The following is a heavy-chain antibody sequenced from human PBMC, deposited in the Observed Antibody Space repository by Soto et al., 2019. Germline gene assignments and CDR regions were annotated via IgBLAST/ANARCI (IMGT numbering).Heavy chain of an antibody. D-gene: IGHD3-16*02. Sequence: LRLSCAASGFTFSSYAMSWVRQAPGKGLEWVSAISGSGGSTYYADSVKGRFTISRDDSKNTLYLQMNSLRAEDTAVYYCAKFSPAEHYDYVWGSYREDAFDIWGQGTMVTVSS. CDR1: GFTFSSYA. J-gene: IGHJ3*02. V-gene: IGHV3-23*01. CDR2: ISGSGGST. CDR3: AKFSPAEHYDYVWGSYREDAFDI.